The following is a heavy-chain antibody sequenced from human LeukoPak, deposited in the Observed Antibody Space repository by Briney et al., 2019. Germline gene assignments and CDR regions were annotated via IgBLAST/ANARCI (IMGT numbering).Heavy chain of an antibody. CDR3: ARGYSSLL. CDR1: GGSISTYH. Sequence: SETLSLTCTVSGGSISTYHWNWIRQPPGKGLEWIGYIHYSESSKYNPSLRRRVTISVDTSKNQFSLKLSSVTAADTALYYCARGYSSLLWGQETLVTVSS. J-gene: IGHJ4*02. V-gene: IGHV4-59*01. D-gene: IGHD6-13*01. CDR2: IHYSESS.